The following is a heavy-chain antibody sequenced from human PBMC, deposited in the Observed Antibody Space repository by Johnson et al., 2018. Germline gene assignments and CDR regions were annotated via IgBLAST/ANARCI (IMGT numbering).Heavy chain of an antibody. CDR2: VRNSGSTT. Sequence: QVQLVQSGGGLVKPGGYLRLSCAASGFTFSNYYMSWFRQAPGKGLEGVAYVRNSGSTTYYAASVKGRFTISRDNAKNSLYMQMNSLRAEDTAGYYCTKDLGVGYERSGSYSSDYWGQGTLVTVSS. J-gene: IGHJ4*02. CDR1: GFTFSNYY. CDR3: TKDLGVGYERSGSYSSDY. V-gene: IGHV3-11*01. D-gene: IGHD1-26*01.